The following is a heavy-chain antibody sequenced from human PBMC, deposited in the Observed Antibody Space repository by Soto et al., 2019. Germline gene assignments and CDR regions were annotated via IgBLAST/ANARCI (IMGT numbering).Heavy chain of an antibody. J-gene: IGHJ4*02. V-gene: IGHV3-53*01. Sequence: LRLSCAASGFTVSSNYMTWVRQAPGKGLEWVSVIYSGGSTYYADSVKGRFTISRDNSKNMLYLQMNSLRAEDTAVYYCTSGIVPITYWGQGTLVTVSS. CDR2: IYSGGST. CDR3: TSGIVPITY. D-gene: IGHD2-21*01. CDR1: GFTVSSNY.